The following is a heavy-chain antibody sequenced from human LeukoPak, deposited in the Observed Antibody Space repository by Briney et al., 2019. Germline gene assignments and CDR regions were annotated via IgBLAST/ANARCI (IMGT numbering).Heavy chain of an antibody. CDR2: IKVDGTEK. Sequence: GGSLRLSCAASGFTFSGYWMSWVRQAPGKGLEWVANIKVDGTEKYYVDSVKGRFTISRDNAKNSLSLQMSGLRAEDTAVYYCARDWNGSGTAFDHWGQGTPVTVSS. CDR3: ARDWNGSGTAFDH. CDR1: GFTFSGYW. J-gene: IGHJ4*02. D-gene: IGHD1-1*01. V-gene: IGHV3-7*05.